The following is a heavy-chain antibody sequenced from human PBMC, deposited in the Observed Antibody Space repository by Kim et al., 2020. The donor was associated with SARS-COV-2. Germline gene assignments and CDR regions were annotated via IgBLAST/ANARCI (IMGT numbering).Heavy chain of an antibody. V-gene: IGHV4-39*01. Sequence: SRVTISVDTSKNQFSLKLSSVTAADTAVYYCAHLWGSGVPDSYYYYGMDVWGQGTTVTVSS. J-gene: IGHJ6*02. D-gene: IGHD3-10*01. CDR3: AHLWGSGVPDSYYYYGMDV.